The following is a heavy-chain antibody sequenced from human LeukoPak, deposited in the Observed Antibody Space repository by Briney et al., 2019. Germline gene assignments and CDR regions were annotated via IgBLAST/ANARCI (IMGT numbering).Heavy chain of an antibody. V-gene: IGHV3-21*01. CDR2: ISSSSSYI. CDR3: AELGITMIGGV. J-gene: IGHJ6*04. D-gene: IGHD3-10*02. CDR1: GFTFSSYS. Sequence: GGSLGLPCAASGFTFSSYSMNWVRQAPGKGLEWVSSISSSSSYIYYADSVKGRFTISRDNAKNSLYLQMNSLRAEDTAVYYCAELGITMIGGVWGKGATVTISS.